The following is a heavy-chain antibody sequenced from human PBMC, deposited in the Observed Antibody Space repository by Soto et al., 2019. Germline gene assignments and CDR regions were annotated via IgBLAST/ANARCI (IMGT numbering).Heavy chain of an antibody. CDR2: MSSAGRKI. V-gene: IGHV3-30*18. Sequence: QVQLVESGGGAVQPGESLRLSCVASGFDFTYYAMHWVRQAPGKGLESVAVMSSAGRKIHHTDSVKGRLTISRDNSKNTLYLQMNSLRKEDTAVYFCAKDEGVGGTLGLFDYWGQGTLVSVSS. CDR3: AKDEGVGGTLGLFDY. D-gene: IGHD1-26*01. CDR1: GFDFTYYA. J-gene: IGHJ4*02.